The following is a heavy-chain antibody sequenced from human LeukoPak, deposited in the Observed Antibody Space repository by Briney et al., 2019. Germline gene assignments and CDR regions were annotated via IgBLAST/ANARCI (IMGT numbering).Heavy chain of an antibody. J-gene: IGHJ4*02. CDR2: IYYSGST. D-gene: IGHD3-22*01. Sequence: SETLSLTCTVSGGFISSSSYYWGWIRQPPGKGLEWIGGIYYSGSTYYNPSLKSRVTISVDTSKNQFSLNLSSVTAADTAVYYCARLYYDSSGYYQICYFGYWGQGTLVTVSS. V-gene: IGHV4-39*01. CDR3: ARLYYDSSGYYQICYFGY. CDR1: GGFISSSSYY.